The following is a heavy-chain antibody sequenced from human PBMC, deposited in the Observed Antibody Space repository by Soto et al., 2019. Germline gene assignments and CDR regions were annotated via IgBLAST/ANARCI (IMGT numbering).Heavy chain of an antibody. Sequence: SVKVSCKASGGTFSSYTISWVRQAPGQGLEWMGRIIPILGIANYAQKFQGRVTITADKSTSTAYMELSSLRSEDTAVYYCARGYCSGGSCYPNYWGQGTLVTVSS. J-gene: IGHJ4*02. CDR3: ARGYCSGGSCYPNY. CDR2: IIPILGIA. V-gene: IGHV1-69*02. D-gene: IGHD2-15*01. CDR1: GGTFSSYT.